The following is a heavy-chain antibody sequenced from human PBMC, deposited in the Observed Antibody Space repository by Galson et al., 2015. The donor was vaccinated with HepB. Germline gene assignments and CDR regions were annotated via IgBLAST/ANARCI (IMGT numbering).Heavy chain of an antibody. V-gene: IGHV2-70*11. D-gene: IGHD3-10*01. CDR3: ARMRVRGVPLWFDP. CDR1: GFSLSTSGMC. Sequence: PALVKPTQTLTLTCTFSGFSLSTSGMCVSWIRQPPGKALEWLARIDWDDDKYYSTSLRTRLTISKDTSKNQVVLTMTNMDPVDTATYYCARMRVRGVPLWFDPWGQGTLVTVSS. J-gene: IGHJ5*02. CDR2: IDWDDDK.